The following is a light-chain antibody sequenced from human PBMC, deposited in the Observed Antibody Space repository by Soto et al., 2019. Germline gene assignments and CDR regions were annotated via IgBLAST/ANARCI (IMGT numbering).Light chain of an antibody. CDR2: DVI. CDR3: RPYDGRETYV. Sequence: QSALTQARSVSGSPGQSVTISCTGTSSDVGGYNYVSWYQQHPGKAPKLMIYDVIKRPSGVPDRFSGSKSGSTASLTISGLQADEEADYFCRPYDGRETYVFGTGTKV. CDR1: SSDVGGYNY. V-gene: IGLV2-11*01. J-gene: IGLJ1*01.